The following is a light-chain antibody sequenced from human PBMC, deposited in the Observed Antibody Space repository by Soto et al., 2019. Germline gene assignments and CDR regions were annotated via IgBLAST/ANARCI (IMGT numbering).Light chain of an antibody. CDR3: SSYTSSSTPMV. Sequence: QSALTQPASVSGSPGQSMTISCTGTSSDVGGYNYVSWYQQHPARAPKLMIYDVSDRPSGVSNRFSGSKSGNTASLTISGLQAEDEADYYCSSYTSSSTPMVFGGGTKLTVL. CDR2: DVS. J-gene: IGLJ2*01. V-gene: IGLV2-14*01. CDR1: SSDVGGYNY.